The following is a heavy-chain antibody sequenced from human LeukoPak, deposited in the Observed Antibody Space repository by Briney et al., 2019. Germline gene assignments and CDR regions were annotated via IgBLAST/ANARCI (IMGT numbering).Heavy chain of an antibody. D-gene: IGHD1-1*01. Sequence: TGGSLRLSREGSGFTFNNYVMNWVRQAPGKGLEWVSGVSGRGSSTYYADSVKGRFTISRDNSQNTVYLQMKSLRAEDTAIYFCAKYTTPYYFDYWGQGILVTVSS. CDR2: VSGRGSST. CDR1: GFTFNNYV. V-gene: IGHV3-23*01. CDR3: AKYTTPYYFDY. J-gene: IGHJ4*02.